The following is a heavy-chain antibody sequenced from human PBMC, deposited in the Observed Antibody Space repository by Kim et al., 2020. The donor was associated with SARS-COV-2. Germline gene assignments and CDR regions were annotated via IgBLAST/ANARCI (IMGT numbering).Heavy chain of an antibody. Sequence: ASVKVSCKASGYTFTSYYMHWVRQAPGQGLEWMGIINPSGGSTSYAQKFQGRVTMTRDTSTSTVYMELSSLRSEDTAVYYCARDPFGSSWYISGYYYYYGMDVGGQGTTVTVSS. CDR3: ARDPFGSSWYISGYYYYYGMDV. J-gene: IGHJ6*02. D-gene: IGHD6-13*01. CDR1: GYTFTSYY. CDR2: INPSGGST. V-gene: IGHV1-46*01.